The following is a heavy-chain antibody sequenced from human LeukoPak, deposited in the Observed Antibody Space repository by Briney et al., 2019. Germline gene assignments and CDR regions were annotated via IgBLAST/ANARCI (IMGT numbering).Heavy chain of an antibody. V-gene: IGHV4-39*01. CDR3: ARASGRYYYYYGMDV. CDR2: IYYSGST. J-gene: IGHJ6*02. CDR1: GGSISSSSYY. Sequence: SETLSLTCTVSGGSISSSSYYWGWIRQPPGKGLEWIVSIYYSGSTYYNPSLKSRVTISVDTSKNQFSLKLSSVTAADTAVYYCARASGRYYYYYGMDVWGQGTTVTVSS.